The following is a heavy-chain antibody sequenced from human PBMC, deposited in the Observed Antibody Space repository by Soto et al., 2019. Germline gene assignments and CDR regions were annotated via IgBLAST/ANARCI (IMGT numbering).Heavy chain of an antibody. V-gene: IGHV1-46*02. CDR3: ARDLAAGDH. J-gene: IGHJ4*02. CDR1: GYTFKHYY. CDR2: INPASAST. Sequence: QVQLVQSGAEVKKPGASVKVSCRTSGYTFKHYYIHWVGQAPGQGLEWLGIINPASASTNYAQELQDRVTLTMDTSTTTVYMELSGLRDVDTPIFFCARDLAAGDHWGQGTLVTVSS. D-gene: IGHD6-13*01.